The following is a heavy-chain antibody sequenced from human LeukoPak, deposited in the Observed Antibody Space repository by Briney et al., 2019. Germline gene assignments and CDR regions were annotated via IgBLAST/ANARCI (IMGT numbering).Heavy chain of an antibody. CDR3: ARDRIYGSGSDHFHY. V-gene: IGHV4-38-2*02. Sequence: SETLSLTCTVSGYSIRSGYYWGWIRQPPGKGLKWIGSIYHSGSSYYNPSLRSRVIISVETSKNKLSLTLSSATAADTAVYFCARDRIYGSGSDHFHYCRQGTLVTVSS. J-gene: IGHJ4*02. CDR2: IYHSGSS. D-gene: IGHD3-10*01. CDR1: GYSIRSGYY.